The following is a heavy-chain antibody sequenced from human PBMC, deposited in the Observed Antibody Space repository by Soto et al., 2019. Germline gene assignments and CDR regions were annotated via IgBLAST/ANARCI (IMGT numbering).Heavy chain of an antibody. D-gene: IGHD3-3*01. J-gene: IGHJ4*02. CDR1: GFTFGDYA. CDR3: TRDRNYDFWSGYKQTGFDY. CDR2: IRSKAYGGTT. Sequence: GGSLRLSCTASGFTFGDYAMSWFRQAPGKGLEWVGFIRSKAYGGTTEYAASVKGRFTISRDDSKSIAYLQMNSLKTEDTAVYYCTRDRNYDFWSGYKQTGFDYWGQGTLVTVSS. V-gene: IGHV3-49*03.